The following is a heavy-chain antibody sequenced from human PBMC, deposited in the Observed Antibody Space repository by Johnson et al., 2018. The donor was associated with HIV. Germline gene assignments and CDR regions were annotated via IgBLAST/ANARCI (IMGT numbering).Heavy chain of an antibody. D-gene: IGHD4-17*01. V-gene: IGHV3-33*01. CDR1: GFTFSSYA. CDR3: ARSPYYDDYWSDAFDI. Sequence: QVQLVESGGGVVQPGGSLRLSCAASGFTFSSYAMHWVRQSPGKGLEWVAVISFDGGDKYYADSVKGRFTISRDNSKSTFFLQMNSLRAEDTAVYYCARSPYYDDYWSDAFDIWGQGTMVTVSS. CDR2: ISFDGGDK. J-gene: IGHJ3*02.